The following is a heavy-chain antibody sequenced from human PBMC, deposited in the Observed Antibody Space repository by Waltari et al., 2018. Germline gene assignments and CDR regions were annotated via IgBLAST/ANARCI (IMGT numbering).Heavy chain of an antibody. D-gene: IGHD7-27*01. V-gene: IGHV6-1*01. CDR1: GASVSSNSAA. Sequence: QVQLQQSGPGLVKPSQTLSLTCAISGASVSSNSAASNWIRQSPSRGLEWLGRTYYRSKWYNDYAVSVKSRITINPDTSKNQFSLQLNSVTPEDTTVYYCAREAGDGTYDAFDIWGQGTMVTVSS. J-gene: IGHJ3*02. CDR2: TYYRSKWYN. CDR3: AREAGDGTYDAFDI.